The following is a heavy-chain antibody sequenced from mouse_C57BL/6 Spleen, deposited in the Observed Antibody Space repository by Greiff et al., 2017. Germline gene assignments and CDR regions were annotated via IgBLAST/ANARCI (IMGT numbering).Heavy chain of an antibody. J-gene: IGHJ1*03. CDR1: GYTFTDYE. D-gene: IGHD1-1*01. V-gene: IGHV1-15*01. CDR3: TRMGYGSSHWYFDV. Sequence: VQLQQSGAELVRPGASVTLSCKASGYTFTDYEMHWVKQTPVHGLEWIGAIDPGTGGTAYNQKFKGKAILTADKSSSTAYMELRSLTSEDSAVYYCTRMGYGSSHWYFDVWGTGTTVTVSS. CDR2: IDPGTGGT.